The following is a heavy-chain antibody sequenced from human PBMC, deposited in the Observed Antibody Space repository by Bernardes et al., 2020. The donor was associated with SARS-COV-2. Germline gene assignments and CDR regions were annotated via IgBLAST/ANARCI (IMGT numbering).Heavy chain of an antibody. J-gene: IGHJ3*01. CDR1: GGTINMFV. CDR3: ARGRDIVVEPSDSDASDV. V-gene: IGHV1-69*13. D-gene: IGHD2-2*01. Sequence: SVKVSCQASGGTINMFVMSWVRQAPGRRLEWMGGIIPLFGTTHYAQQFQGRVTITADESTSTAYLELRSLRSEDTAIYFCARGRDIVVEPSDSDASDVWGQGTMVTVST. CDR2: IIPLFGTT.